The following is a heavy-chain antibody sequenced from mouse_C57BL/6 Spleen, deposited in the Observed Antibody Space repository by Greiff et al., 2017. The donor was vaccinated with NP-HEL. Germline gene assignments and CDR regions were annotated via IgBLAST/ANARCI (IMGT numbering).Heavy chain of an antibody. Sequence: QVQLQQSGAELVMPGASVKLSCKASGYTFTSYWMHWVKQRPGQGLEWIGEIDPSDSYTNYNQKFKGKSTLTVDKSSSTAYMQLSSLTSEDSAVYYCASSSSYEDYAMDYWGQGTSVTVSS. CDR3: ASSSSYEDYAMDY. J-gene: IGHJ4*01. V-gene: IGHV1-69*01. CDR2: IDPSDSYT. D-gene: IGHD1-1*01. CDR1: GYTFTSYW.